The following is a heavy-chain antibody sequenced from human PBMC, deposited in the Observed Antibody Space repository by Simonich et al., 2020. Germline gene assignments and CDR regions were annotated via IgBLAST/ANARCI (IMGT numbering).Heavy chain of an antibody. CDR3: ARDREVYGSRSYYNY. Sequence: EVQLVESGGGLVQPGGSLRLSCAASGFTFSSYWMSWVRQAPGKGLEWGANRKQNGREKYYVDSVKGRFTISRDNAKNSLYLQMNSLRAEDTAVYYCARDREVYGSRSYYNYWGQGTLVTVSS. D-gene: IGHD3-10*01. CDR2: RKQNGREK. J-gene: IGHJ4*02. V-gene: IGHV3-7*01. CDR1: GFTFSSYW.